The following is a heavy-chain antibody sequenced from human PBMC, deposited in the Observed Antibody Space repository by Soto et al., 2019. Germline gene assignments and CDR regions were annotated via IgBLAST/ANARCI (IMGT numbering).Heavy chain of an antibody. CDR3: AKDIVVVPAAGDYFAS. V-gene: IGHV3-23*01. CDR1: GFTFINYA. Sequence: EVQLLESGGGLVQPGGSLRLSCAASGFTFINYAMNWVRQAPGEGLEWGSSISGNSGSTYNADSVKGRFTISRDNSKNALYLQMNSLIADDTAVYYCAKDIVVVPAAGDYFASWGKGTLVTVSS. CDR2: ISGNSGST. D-gene: IGHD2-2*01. J-gene: IGHJ4*02.